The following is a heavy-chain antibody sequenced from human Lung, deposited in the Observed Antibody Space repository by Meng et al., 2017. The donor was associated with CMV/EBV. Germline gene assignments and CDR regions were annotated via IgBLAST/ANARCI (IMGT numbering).Heavy chain of an antibody. CDR3: AHKPVSGAGKEEYYFDY. Sequence: SGXXLVXPTQTLTLTCTFSGFSLSTSGVGVGWIRQPPGKALEWLALMYWSYDKRYSPSLKSRLTITKDTTKNQLVLTMTNMDPVDTATYYCAHKPVSGAGKEEYYFDYXGQGXLVTVSS. J-gene: IGHJ4*02. CDR1: GFSLSTSGVG. D-gene: IGHD6-19*01. V-gene: IGHV2-5*01. CDR2: MYWSYDK.